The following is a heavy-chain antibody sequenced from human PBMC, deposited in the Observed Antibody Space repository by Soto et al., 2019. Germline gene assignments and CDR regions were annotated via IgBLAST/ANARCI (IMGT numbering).Heavy chain of an antibody. V-gene: IGHV4-34*01. CDR1: GGSFSGYY. D-gene: IGHD6-13*01. J-gene: IGHJ1*01. CDR3: ATSPRYSSSWYPYFQH. CDR2: INHSGST. Sequence: SETLSLTCAVYGGSFSGYYWSWIRQPPGKGLEWIGEINHSGSTNYNPSLKSRVTISVDTSKNQFSLKLSSVTAAHTAVYYCATSPRYSSSWYPYFQHWGQGTLVTVSS.